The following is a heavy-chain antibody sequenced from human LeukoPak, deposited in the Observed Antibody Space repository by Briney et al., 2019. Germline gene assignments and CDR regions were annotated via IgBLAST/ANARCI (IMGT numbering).Heavy chain of an antibody. J-gene: IGHJ3*02. Sequence: AGGSLRLSCAASGFTFSSYAMSWVRQAPGKGPEWVSAISGSGGSTYYADSVKGRFTISRDNSKNTLYLQMNSLRAEDTAVYYCAKYRTQFDAFDIWGQGTMVTVSS. V-gene: IGHV3-23*01. CDR2: ISGSGGST. CDR1: GFTFSSYA. D-gene: IGHD1-14*01. CDR3: AKYRTQFDAFDI.